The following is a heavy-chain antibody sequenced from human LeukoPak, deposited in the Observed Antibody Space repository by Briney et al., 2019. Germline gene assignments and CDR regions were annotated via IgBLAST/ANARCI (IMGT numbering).Heavy chain of an antibody. J-gene: IGHJ4*02. Sequence: TGGSLRLSCAASGFTFSSYAMHWVRQAPGKGLEWVAVIWYDGSNKYYADSVKGRFTISRDNAKNTLDRQMNRLRAEVTAMYYCARSLTSYIRSAWSMGYWGQGTLVTVPS. CDR2: IWYDGSNK. CDR3: ARSLTSYIRSAWSMGY. V-gene: IGHV3-30*04. D-gene: IGHD6-19*01. CDR1: GFTFSSYA.